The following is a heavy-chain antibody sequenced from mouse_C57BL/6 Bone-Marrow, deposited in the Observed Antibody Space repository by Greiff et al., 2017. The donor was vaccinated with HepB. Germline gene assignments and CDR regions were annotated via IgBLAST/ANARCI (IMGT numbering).Heavy chain of an antibody. CDR1: GFSLTSYG. J-gene: IGHJ3*01. Sequence: VKLVESGPGLVAPSQSLSITCTVSGFSLTSYGVDWVRQSPGKGREWLGVIWGVGSTNYNSALKSRLSISKDNSKSQVFLKMNSLQTDDTAMYYCASGDGYYLFAYWGQGTLVTVSA. V-gene: IGHV2-6*01. CDR2: IWGVGST. D-gene: IGHD2-3*01. CDR3: ASGDGYYLFAY.